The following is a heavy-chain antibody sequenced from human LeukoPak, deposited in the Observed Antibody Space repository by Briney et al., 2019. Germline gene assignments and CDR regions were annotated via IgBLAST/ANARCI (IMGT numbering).Heavy chain of an antibody. CDR2: IKQDGSEK. J-gene: IGHJ4*02. CDR3: ARDFNDYGDYSQYYFDY. V-gene: IGHV3-7*01. CDR1: GFTFSSYW. Sequence: PGGTLRLSCAASGFTFSSYWMSWVRQAPGKGLEWVANIKQDGSEKYYVDSVKGRFTISRDNAKNSLYLQMNSLRAEDTAVYYCARDFNDYGDYSQYYFDYWGQGTLVTASS. D-gene: IGHD4-17*01.